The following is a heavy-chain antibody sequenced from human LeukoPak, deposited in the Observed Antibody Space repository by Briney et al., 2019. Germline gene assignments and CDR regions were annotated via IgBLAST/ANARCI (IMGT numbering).Heavy chain of an antibody. CDR1: GFTFSTYW. J-gene: IGHJ5*02. Sequence: GWSLRLSCAASGFTFSTYWMHWVRQAPGKGLVWVSQINSDGSTTRDADSVKGRFTISRDNAKNTLNLQMNSLRAEDTAVYYCARDLGQYYDTSDNWFDPWGQGTLVTVSS. D-gene: IGHD3-22*01. CDR2: INSDGSTT. CDR3: ARDLGQYYDTSDNWFDP. V-gene: IGHV3-74*01.